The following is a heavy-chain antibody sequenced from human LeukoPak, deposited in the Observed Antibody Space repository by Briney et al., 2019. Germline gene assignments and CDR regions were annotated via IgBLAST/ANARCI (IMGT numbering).Heavy chain of an antibody. J-gene: IGHJ3*02. D-gene: IGHD6-19*01. CDR3: ARDHWDIAVAGTAYAFDI. V-gene: IGHV4-39*07. CDR1: GGSISSSSYY. CDR2: IYYSGST. Sequence: SETLSLTCTVSGGSISSSSYYWGWIRQPPGKGLEWIGSIYYSGSTYYNPSLKSRVTISVDTSKNQFSLKLSSVTAADTAVYYCARDHWDIAVAGTAYAFDIWGQGTMVTVSS.